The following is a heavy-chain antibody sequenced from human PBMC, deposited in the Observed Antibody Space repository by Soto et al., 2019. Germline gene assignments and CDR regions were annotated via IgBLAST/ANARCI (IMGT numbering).Heavy chain of an antibody. D-gene: IGHD5-12*01. J-gene: IGHJ4*02. V-gene: IGHV1-69*01. CDR1: GGTFSNYA. CDR2: IIPIFNTP. CDR3: ASRPRNGYNR. Sequence: QVQLVQSGAELKKPGSSVKVSCKSSGGTFSNYAVSWVRQVPGQGLEWMGGIIPIFNTPNYAQKFQGRVTFTADESTGTAYMELSSPRSEDTAVYYCASRPRNGYNRWGQGTLVTVSS.